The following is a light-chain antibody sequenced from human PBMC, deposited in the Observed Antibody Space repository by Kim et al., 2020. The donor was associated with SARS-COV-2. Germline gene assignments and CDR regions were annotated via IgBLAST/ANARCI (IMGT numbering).Light chain of an antibody. CDR3: QVWDSPSGCV. CDR1: SIGRKS. J-gene: IGLJ1*01. V-gene: IGLV3-21*04. CDR2: KES. Sequence: SYELTQPPSVSVAQGKTARINCGGNSIGRKSVHWYQQKAGQAPVLVIYKESDRPSGIPERFSGSKSGNTATLTISRVEAGDEADYYCQVWDSPSGCVFGSGTKFTVL.